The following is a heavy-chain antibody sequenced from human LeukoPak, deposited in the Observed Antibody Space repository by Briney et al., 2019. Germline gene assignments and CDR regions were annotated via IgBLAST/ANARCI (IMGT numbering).Heavy chain of an antibody. V-gene: IGHV3-23*01. CDR2: ISGSGGST. Sequence: PGGSLRLSCAASGLTFSSYAMSWVRQAPGTGLELVSAISGSGGSTYYADSVKGWFTISRDNSKNTLYLQMNSLRAEDPAVYYCAKTGYSYGPEHFYYWGQGSLVTVSS. CDR1: GLTFSSYA. J-gene: IGHJ4*02. D-gene: IGHD5-18*01. CDR3: AKTGYSYGPEHFYY.